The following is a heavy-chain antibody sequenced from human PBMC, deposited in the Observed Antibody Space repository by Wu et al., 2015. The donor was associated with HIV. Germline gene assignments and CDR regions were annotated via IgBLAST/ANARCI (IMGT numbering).Heavy chain of an antibody. J-gene: IGHJ6*03. CDR1: EYTFTNYY. D-gene: IGHD3-16*01. CDR3: ARVATQVSLGSEIYYMDV. V-gene: IGHV1-2*02. Sequence: QVQLVQPGAEVKKPGASVKVSCKASEYTFTNYYIHWVRQAPGQGLEWMGWINPDSGATNYAQKFQGRVTMTRDTSISTVYMELSRLRTDDTAMYYCARVATQVSLGSEIYYMDVWGKGTTVTVSS. CDR2: INPDSGAT.